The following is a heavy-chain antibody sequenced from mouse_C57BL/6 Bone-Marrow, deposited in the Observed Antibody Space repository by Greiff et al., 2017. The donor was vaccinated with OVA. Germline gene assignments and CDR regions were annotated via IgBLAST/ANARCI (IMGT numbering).Heavy chain of an antibody. CDR3: CVDSEVYYCAWHGYDWTDYFDY. V-gene: IGHV1-87*01. Sequence: QVQLKESGPELARPWASVKISCQAFYTFSRRLHFAFRDPNYWMQWVKQRPGQGLEWIGAIYPGNGDTSYNQKFKDKATLTADKSSSTSYMPLISLTCVDSEVYYCAWHGYDWTDYFDYWGQGTTLTVSS. D-gene: IGHD2-2*01. CDR2: GQGLEWIG. J-gene: IGHJ2*01. CDR1: YTFS.